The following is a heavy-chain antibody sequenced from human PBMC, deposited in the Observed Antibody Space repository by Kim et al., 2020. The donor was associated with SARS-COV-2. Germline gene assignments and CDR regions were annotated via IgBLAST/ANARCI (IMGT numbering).Heavy chain of an antibody. V-gene: IGHV1-24*01. J-gene: IGHJ6*02. CDR2: FDPEDGET. D-gene: IGHD1-26*01. CDR3: ATVRVGATTLDYYYYGMDV. Sequence: ASVKVSCKVSGYTLTELSMHWVRQAPGKGLEWMGGFDPEDGETIYAQKFQGRVTMTEDTSTDTAYMELSSLRSEDTAVYYCATVRVGATTLDYYYYGMDVWGQGTTVTVSS. CDR1: GYTLTELS.